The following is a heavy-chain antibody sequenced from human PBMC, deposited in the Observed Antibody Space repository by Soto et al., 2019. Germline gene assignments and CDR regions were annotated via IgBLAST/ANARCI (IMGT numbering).Heavy chain of an antibody. D-gene: IGHD6-13*01. V-gene: IGHV1-24*01. CDR2: FVPEDGDT. Sequence: ASVKVSCKVSGYTLTELSMHWVRQAPGKGLEWMGGFVPEDGDTIYAQKFQGRVTMTEDNTTDTAYMEQISLRSEDTAAEYCETDALVLVYSSSWYRAFDYWGQGTLATVS. J-gene: IGHJ4*02. CDR3: ETDALVLVYSSSWYRAFDY. CDR1: GYTLTELS.